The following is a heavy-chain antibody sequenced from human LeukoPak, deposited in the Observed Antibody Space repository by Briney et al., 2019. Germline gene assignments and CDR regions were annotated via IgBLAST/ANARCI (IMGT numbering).Heavy chain of an antibody. V-gene: IGHV3-9*01. Sequence: GGSLRLSCAASGFTFDDYAMHWVRQAPGKGLEWVSGISWNSGSIGYADSVKGRFTISRDNAKNSPYLQMNSLRAEDTALYYCAKDMRAYCSGGSCFDAFDIWGQGTMVTVSS. CDR1: GFTFDDYA. CDR2: ISWNSGSI. J-gene: IGHJ3*02. D-gene: IGHD2-15*01. CDR3: AKDMRAYCSGGSCFDAFDI.